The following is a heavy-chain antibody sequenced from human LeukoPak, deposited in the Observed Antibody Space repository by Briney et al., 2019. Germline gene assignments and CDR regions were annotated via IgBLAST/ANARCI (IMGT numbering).Heavy chain of an antibody. V-gene: IGHV4-39*07. J-gene: IGHJ4*02. CDR2: IYYSGST. CDR3: ARDRGDYFDY. D-gene: IGHD3-16*01. Sequence: SETLSLTCTVSGGSISTSRYYWGWIRQPPGKGLEWIGSIYYSGSTYYNPSLKSRVTISVDTSKNQFSLKLSSVTAADTAVFYRARDRGDYFDYWGQGTLVTVSS. CDR1: GGSISTSRYY.